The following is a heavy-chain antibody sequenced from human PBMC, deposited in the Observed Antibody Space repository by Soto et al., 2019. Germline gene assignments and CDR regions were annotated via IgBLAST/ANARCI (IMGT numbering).Heavy chain of an antibody. CDR1: GGTFSSYA. J-gene: IGHJ4*02. Sequence: QVQLVQSGAEVKKPGSSVKASCKASGGTFSSYAISWVRQAPGHGLEWLGGIIPLFGTANSAQKFQGRVTITADESTSTAYMELSSLRSEDTAVYYCASGTVVTPDPHYFDYWGQGTLVTVSS. CDR2: IIPLFGTA. D-gene: IGHD2-15*01. V-gene: IGHV1-69*01. CDR3: ASGTVVTPDPHYFDY.